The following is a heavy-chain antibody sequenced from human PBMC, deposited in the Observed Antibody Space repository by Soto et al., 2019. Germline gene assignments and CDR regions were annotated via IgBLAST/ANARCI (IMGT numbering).Heavy chain of an antibody. CDR3: ARATEDIVVVVAAHSYYYYYMDV. V-gene: IGHV1-46*03. CDR2: INPSGGST. J-gene: IGHJ6*03. CDR1: GYTFTSYY. Sequence: QVQLVQSGAEVKKPGASVKVSCKASGYTFTSYYMHWVRQAPGQGLEWMGIINPSGGSTSYAQKFQGRVTMTRDTSTSTVYMELSSLRSEDTAVYYCARATEDIVVVVAAHSYYYYYMDVWGKGTTVTVSS. D-gene: IGHD2-15*01.